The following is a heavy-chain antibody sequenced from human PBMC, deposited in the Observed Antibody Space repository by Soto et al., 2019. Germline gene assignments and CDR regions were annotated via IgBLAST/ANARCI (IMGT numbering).Heavy chain of an antibody. J-gene: IGHJ4*02. CDR2: IYYSGST. CDR3: ATTRRRYYFDF. Sequence: PSETLSLTCTVSGGSISSFYWSWIRQPPGKGLEWIGYIYYSGSTNYNPSLKSRVTMSVDTSKNQFSLKLTSVTAADTAVYYCATTRRRYYFDFWGQGTLVTVSS. V-gene: IGHV4-59*08. D-gene: IGHD3-3*01. CDR1: GGSISSFY.